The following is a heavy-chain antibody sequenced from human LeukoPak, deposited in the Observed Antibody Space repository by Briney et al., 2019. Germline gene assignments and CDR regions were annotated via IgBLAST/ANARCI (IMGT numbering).Heavy chain of an antibody. V-gene: IGHV1-46*01. Sequence: ASVKVSCKASGYTFTSYYMHWVRQAPGQGLEWMGLINPTGGSTGYAQKFQGRVTMTRDMSTSTDYKELSSLRSEVTVIYYCAREIWLGYNVLWFDPWPQGTLVTVSS. CDR1: GYTFTSYY. D-gene: IGHD5/OR15-5a*01. CDR2: INPTGGST. CDR3: AREIWLGYNVLWFDP. J-gene: IGHJ5*02.